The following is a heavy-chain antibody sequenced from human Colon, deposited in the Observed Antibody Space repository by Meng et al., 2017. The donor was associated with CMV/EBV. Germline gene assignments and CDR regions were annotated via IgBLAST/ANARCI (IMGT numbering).Heavy chain of an antibody. Sequence: ESLKISCAASGFTFSSYPMYWVRQAPGKGLEWVASISSSSSYIYYADSLKGRFTISRDDARNSLFLQMNSLSVEDTAVYYCARDQYTAMVKDGMDVWGQGTTVTVSS. CDR3: ARDQYTAMVKDGMDV. J-gene: IGHJ6*02. CDR2: ISSSSSYI. D-gene: IGHD5-18*01. CDR1: GFTFSSYP. V-gene: IGHV3-21*01.